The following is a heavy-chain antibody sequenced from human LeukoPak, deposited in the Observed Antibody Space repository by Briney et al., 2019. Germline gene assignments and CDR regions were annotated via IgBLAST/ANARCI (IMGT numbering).Heavy chain of an antibody. CDR1: GFTFSSYS. CDR2: ISSSSSYI. CDR3: ARGQNSGWYPKLGYFQH. J-gene: IGHJ1*01. V-gene: IGHV3-21*01. D-gene: IGHD6-19*01. Sequence: PGGSLRLSCAASGFTFSSYSMNWVRQAPGKGLEWVSSISSSSSYIYYADSVKGRFTISRDNAKNSLYLQMNSLRAEDTAVYYCARGQNSGWYPKLGYFQHWGQGTLVTVSS.